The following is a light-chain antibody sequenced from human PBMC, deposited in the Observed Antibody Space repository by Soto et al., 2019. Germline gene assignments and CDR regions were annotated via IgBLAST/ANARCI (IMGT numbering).Light chain of an antibody. CDR3: SSYSAGPEG. CDR1: SSDVGGYKY. CDR2: GVS. V-gene: IGLV2-11*01. Sequence: SLPTQPRSVSGPPGQSVTISCTGTSSDVGGYKYVSWYQQKPGKAPKLIIYGVSRWPSGVPKSFSGSKSGNRASLTISGLQAEGEGDYYSSSYSAGPEGFGRGPKDTV. J-gene: IGLJ1*01.